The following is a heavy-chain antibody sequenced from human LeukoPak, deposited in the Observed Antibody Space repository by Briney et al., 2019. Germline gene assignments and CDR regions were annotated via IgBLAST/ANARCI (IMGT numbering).Heavy chain of an antibody. Sequence: ASVKVSCKASGYTFSSNYMHWVRQAPGQGLEWMGIINPSGGSTSYAQKFQGRVTMTRDMSTSTVYMELSSLRSEDTAVYYCARGYPGKVVADMYYYYYYMDVWGKGTTVTVSS. V-gene: IGHV1-46*01. CDR2: INPSGGST. CDR3: ARGYPGKVVADMYYYYYYMDV. J-gene: IGHJ6*03. CDR1: GYTFSSNY. D-gene: IGHD2-15*01.